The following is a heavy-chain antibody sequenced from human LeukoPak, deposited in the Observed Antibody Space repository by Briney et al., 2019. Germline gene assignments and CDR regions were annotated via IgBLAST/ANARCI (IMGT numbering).Heavy chain of an antibody. CDR1: GFTFSSYG. CDR3: AGVGATGGPARIPEY. Sequence: GGSLRLSCAASGFTFSSYGMHWVRQAPGKGLEWVAVIWYDGSNKYYADSVKGRFTISRDNSKNTLYLQMNSLRAEDTAVYYCAGVGATGGPARIPEYWGQGTLVTVSS. J-gene: IGHJ4*02. V-gene: IGHV3-33*01. CDR2: IWYDGSNK. D-gene: IGHD1-26*01.